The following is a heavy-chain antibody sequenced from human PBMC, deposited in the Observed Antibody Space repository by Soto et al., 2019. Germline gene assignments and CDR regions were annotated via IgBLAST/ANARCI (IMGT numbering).Heavy chain of an antibody. CDR2: INAYNGNT. CDR1: GYGFTSYG. J-gene: IGHJ5*02. D-gene: IGHD6-13*01. V-gene: IGHV1-18*01. Sequence: ASVKVSCKASGYGFTSYGISWVRQAPGQGLEWMGWINAYNGNTNYSQKFQGRVTITRDTSASTAYMELSSLRSEDTAVYYCARDPGYSSSWYAFWFDPWGQGTLVTVSS. CDR3: ARDPGYSSSWYAFWFDP.